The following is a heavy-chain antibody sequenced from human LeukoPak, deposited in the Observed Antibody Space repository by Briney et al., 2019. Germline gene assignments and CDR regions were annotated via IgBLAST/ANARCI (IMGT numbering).Heavy chain of an antibody. J-gene: IGHJ6*03. CDR1: GFTFSTYG. CDR2: IRYVGINK. Sequence: GGSLRLSCAASGFTFSTYGMHWVRQAPGKGLEWVSFIRYVGINKYYADSVKGRFTISRDNAKNTLYLQMNSLRVEDTAVYYCARSTTHPYYNYMDVWGKGATVTLSS. V-gene: IGHV3-30*02. D-gene: IGHD4-17*01. CDR3: ARSTTHPYYNYMDV.